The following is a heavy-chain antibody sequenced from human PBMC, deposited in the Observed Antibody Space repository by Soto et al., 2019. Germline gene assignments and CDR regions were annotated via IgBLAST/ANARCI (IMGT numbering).Heavy chain of an antibody. CDR2: IYYSGST. D-gene: IGHD4-17*01. J-gene: IGHJ6*03. V-gene: IGHV4-31*03. Sequence: PSETLSLTCTVSGGSISSGGYYWSWIRQHPGKGLEWIGYIYYSGSTYYNPSLKSRVTISVDTSKNQFSLKLSSVTAADTAVYYCARGLQGTTGHYYYYYYMDVWGKGTTVTVSS. CDR1: GGSISSGGYY. CDR3: ARGLQGTTGHYYYYYYMDV.